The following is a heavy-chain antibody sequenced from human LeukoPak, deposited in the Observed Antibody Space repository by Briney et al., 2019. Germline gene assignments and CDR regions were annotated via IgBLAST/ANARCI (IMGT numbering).Heavy chain of an antibody. CDR3: VKDRWLLGKPYFDY. CDR2: IWNDGSNK. J-gene: IGHJ4*02. CDR1: GFNFSSYG. D-gene: IGHD3-22*01. Sequence: GRSLRLSCAASGFNFSSYGMHWVRQAPGKGLEWVAVIWNDGSNKYYADSVKGRFTISRDNSKNTLYLQMNSLRAEDTAVYYCVKDRWLLGKPYFDYWGQGTLVTVSS. V-gene: IGHV3-33*06.